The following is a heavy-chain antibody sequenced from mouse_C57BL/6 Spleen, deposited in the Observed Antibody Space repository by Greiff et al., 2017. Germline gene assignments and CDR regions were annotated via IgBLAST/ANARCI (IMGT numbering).Heavy chain of an antibody. D-gene: IGHD2-3*01. J-gene: IGHJ2*01. CDR1: GYTFTSYW. CDR2: IHPNSGST. CDR3: ARGGYFDYFDY. V-gene: IGHV1-64*01. Sequence: QVQLQQPGAELVKPGASVKLSCKASGYTFTSYWMHWVKQRPGQGLEWIGMIHPNSGSTNYNEKFKSKATLTVDKPSSTAYMQLSSLTSEDSAVYYCARGGYFDYFDYWGQGTTLTVSS.